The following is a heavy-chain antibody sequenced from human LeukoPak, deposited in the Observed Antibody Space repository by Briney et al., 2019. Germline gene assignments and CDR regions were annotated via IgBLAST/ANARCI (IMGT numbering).Heavy chain of an antibody. CDR1: GGSISSGGYY. J-gene: IGHJ4*02. Sequence: PSQTLSLTCTVSGGSISSGGYYWSWIRQPPGKGLEWIGEINHSGSTNYNPSLKSRVTISVDTSKNQFSLKLSSVTAADTAVYYCAIFTITFGGEHSLVDYWGQGTLVTVSS. CDR3: AIFTITFGGEHSLVDY. V-gene: IGHV4-31*03. CDR2: INHSGST. D-gene: IGHD3-16*01.